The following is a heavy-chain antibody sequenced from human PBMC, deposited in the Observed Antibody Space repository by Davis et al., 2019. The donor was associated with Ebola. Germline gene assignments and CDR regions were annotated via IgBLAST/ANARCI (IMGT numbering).Heavy chain of an antibody. CDR1: GFTFSSYA. CDR2: ISYDGSNK. J-gene: IGHJ4*02. D-gene: IGHD4/OR15-4a*01. V-gene: IGHV3-30*04. CDR3: ATDPYGANPQSADY. Sequence: PGGSLRLSCAASGFTFSSYAMHWVRQAPGKGLEWVAVISYDGSNKYYADSVKGRFTISRDNAKDTLFLQMNSLRADDTAVYYCATDPYGANPQSADYWGQGSLVTVSS.